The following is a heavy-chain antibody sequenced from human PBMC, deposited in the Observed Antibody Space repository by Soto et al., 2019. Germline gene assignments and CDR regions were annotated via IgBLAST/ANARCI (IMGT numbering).Heavy chain of an antibody. CDR3: ARSEATVLDN. V-gene: IGHV4-4*02. D-gene: IGHD4-17*01. J-gene: IGHJ4*02. Sequence: QVQLQESGPGLVKPSGTLSLTCTVSGGSMSSSNWWNWVRQPPGKGLEWIGEAHHSGRTNYNPSLKSRVTISVYKSKNHFSLKLSSVTAAYTAVYYCARSEATVLDNWGQGTLVTVSS. CDR1: GGSMSSSNW. CDR2: AHHSGRT.